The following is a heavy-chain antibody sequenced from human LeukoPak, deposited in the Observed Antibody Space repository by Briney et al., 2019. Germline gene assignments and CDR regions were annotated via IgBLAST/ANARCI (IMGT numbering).Heavy chain of an antibody. CDR3: AREVVFEWLRSRRRKFDY. Sequence: PSETLSLTCAVYGGSFSGYYWSWIRQPPGKGLEWIGEINHSGSTNYNPSLKSRVTISVDTSKNQFSLKLSSVTAADTAVYYCAREVVFEWLRSRRRKFDYWGQGTLVTVSS. J-gene: IGHJ4*02. CDR1: GGSFSGYY. CDR2: INHSGST. D-gene: IGHD5-12*01. V-gene: IGHV4-34*01.